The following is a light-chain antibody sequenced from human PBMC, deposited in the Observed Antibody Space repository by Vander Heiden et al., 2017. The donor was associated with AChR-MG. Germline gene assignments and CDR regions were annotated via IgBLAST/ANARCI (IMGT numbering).Light chain of an antibody. Sequence: EIVMTQSPVTLSVPPGERVTVSSRASPSVRSNLAWYQQKPGQAPRLLIYGASTRATDIQDRFSGSGSATEFTLTISSLQSEDFAVYYCQHYCPWPATFGPGTKVEIK. CDR2: GAS. CDR1: PSVRSN. V-gene: IGKV3-15*01. J-gene: IGKJ4*02. CDR3: QHYCPWPAT.